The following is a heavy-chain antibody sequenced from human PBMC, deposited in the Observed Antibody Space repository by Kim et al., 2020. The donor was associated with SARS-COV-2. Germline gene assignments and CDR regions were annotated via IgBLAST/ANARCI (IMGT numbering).Heavy chain of an antibody. D-gene: IGHD4-17*01. CDR2: IYWDDDK. CDR3: AHTRTEHGDYVNAFDV. V-gene: IGHV2-5*02. J-gene: IGHJ3*01. CDR1: GFSLSTSGVG. Sequence: SGPTLVNPTQTLTLTCTVSGFSLSTSGVGVGWIRQPPGKALEWLALIYWDDDKRYSPSLKSRLTITKDTSKNQVVLTMTYMDPVDTGTFYCAHTRTEHGDYVNAFDVWGQGTMVTVSS.